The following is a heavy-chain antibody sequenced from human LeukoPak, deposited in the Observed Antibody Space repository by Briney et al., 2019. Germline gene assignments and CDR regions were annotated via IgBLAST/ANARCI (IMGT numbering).Heavy chain of an antibody. CDR1: GFTFSSYA. D-gene: IGHD3-3*01. Sequence: SGGSLRLSCAASGFTFSSYAMSWVRQAPGKVLEWVSAISGSGGSTYYADSVKGRFTISRDNSKNTLYLQMNSLRAEDTAVYYCAKKPFYDFWSGYYLDYWGQGTLVTVSS. CDR3: AKKPFYDFWSGYYLDY. J-gene: IGHJ4*02. V-gene: IGHV3-23*01. CDR2: ISGSGGST.